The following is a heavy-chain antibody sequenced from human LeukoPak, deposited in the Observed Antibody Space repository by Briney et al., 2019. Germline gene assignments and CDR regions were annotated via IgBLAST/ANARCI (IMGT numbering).Heavy chain of an antibody. CDR2: IYYSGST. V-gene: IGHV4-39*01. CDR1: GGSISSSSYY. CDR3: ARHRQEMATITPIDFFDY. D-gene: IGHD5-24*01. J-gene: IGHJ4*02. Sequence: PSETLSLTCTVSGGSISSSSYYWGWIRQPPGKGLERIGSIYYSGSTYYNPSLKSRVTISVDTSKNQFSLKLSSVTAADTAVYYCARHRQEMATITPIDFFDYWGQGTLVTVSS.